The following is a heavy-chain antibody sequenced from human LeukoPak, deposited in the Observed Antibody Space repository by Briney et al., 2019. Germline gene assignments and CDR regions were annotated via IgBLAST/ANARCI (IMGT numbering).Heavy chain of an antibody. Sequence: PGGSLRLSCAASGFTFSTYGMHWVRQAPGKGLEMVAVIWYDGSQKYHADSVKDRFTISRDNSKNMLYLQMNSLRAEDTAVYYCARDGGSTGWVDYWGQGTLVTVSS. CDR1: GFTFSTYG. D-gene: IGHD6-19*01. CDR3: ARDGGSTGWVDY. V-gene: IGHV3-33*01. J-gene: IGHJ4*02. CDR2: IWYDGSQK.